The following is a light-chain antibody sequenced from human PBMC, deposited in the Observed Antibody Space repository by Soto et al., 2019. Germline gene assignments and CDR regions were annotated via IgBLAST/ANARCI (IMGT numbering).Light chain of an antibody. CDR1: XSDVGGYNY. CDR2: DVS. J-gene: IGLJ1*01. Sequence: QSALTQPRSVSGSPGXSVTISCTGXXSDVGGYNYVSWYQQHPGKAPKLMIYDVSKRPSGVPDRFSGSKSGNTASLTISGLQAEDEADYYCCSYAGSYTHVFGTGTKLTVL. V-gene: IGLV2-11*01. CDR3: CSYAGSYTHV.